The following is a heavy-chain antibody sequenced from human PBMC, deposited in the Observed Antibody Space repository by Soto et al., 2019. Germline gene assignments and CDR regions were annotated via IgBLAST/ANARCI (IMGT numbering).Heavy chain of an antibody. CDR2: ISSSGSNT. Sequence: EVQLLDSGGGLVQPGGSLRLSCAASGFTFSNYAMSWVRRAPGKGLDWVSTISSSGSNTYYADSVKGRFSISRDNSKNTVYLEMKNLRAEDTAVYYCAKERLARGIDYWGQGTLVTVSS. CDR3: AKERLARGIDY. D-gene: IGHD3-10*01. J-gene: IGHJ4*02. CDR1: GFTFSNYA. V-gene: IGHV3-23*01.